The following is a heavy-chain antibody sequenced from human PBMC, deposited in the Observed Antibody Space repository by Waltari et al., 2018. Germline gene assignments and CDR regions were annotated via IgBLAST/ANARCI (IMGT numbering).Heavy chain of an antibody. J-gene: IGHJ4*02. D-gene: IGHD5-12*01. CDR1: GGTFSSYA. CDR3: ASPRDGYNYYDYFDY. Sequence: QVQLVQSGAEVKKPGSSVKVSCKASGGTFSSYAISWVRQAPGQGLEWMGGIIPIFGTENYAQKFQGRVTITADESTSTAYMELSSLRSEDTVVYYCASPRDGYNYYDYFDYWGQGTLVTVSS. CDR2: IIPIFGTE. V-gene: IGHV1-69*01.